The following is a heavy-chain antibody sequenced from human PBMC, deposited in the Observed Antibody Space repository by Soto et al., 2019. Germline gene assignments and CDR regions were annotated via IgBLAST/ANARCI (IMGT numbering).Heavy chain of an antibody. CDR1: GFTFGDAW. CDR3: TTLGPS. V-gene: IGHV3-15*07. J-gene: IGHJ5*02. CDR2: VKTKSEGETT. Sequence: EVQLVESGGGWVKPGGSLTLSCVASGFTFGDAWMNWVRQAAGKGLEWVGHVKTKSEGETTDYAAPVKGRFTIWRDDSTNTLYLQMNSLKSADTGNYFCTTLGPSWGQGTQVSVSS.